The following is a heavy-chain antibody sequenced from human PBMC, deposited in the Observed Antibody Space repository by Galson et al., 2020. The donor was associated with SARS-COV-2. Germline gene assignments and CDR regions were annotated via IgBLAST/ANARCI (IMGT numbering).Heavy chain of an antibody. CDR3: AKPGGTAILQGNGLSV. CDR1: GFAFGSYS. V-gene: IGHV3-21*03. J-gene: IGHJ6*01. CDR2: ISGNSLAI. D-gene: IGHD2-21*02. Sequence: NSGGSLRLSCEASGFAFGSYSLGWVRQAPGKGLEWVSSISGNSLAIYYADSVKGRFTVSRDNAKNSLYLQMSSLTDEDTAIYFCAKPGGTAILQGNGLSVWGQGTTVTVSS.